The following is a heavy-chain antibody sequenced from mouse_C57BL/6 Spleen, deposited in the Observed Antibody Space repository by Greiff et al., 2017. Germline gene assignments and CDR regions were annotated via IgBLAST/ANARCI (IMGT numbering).Heavy chain of an antibody. V-gene: IGHV5-9-1*02. J-gene: IGHJ4*01. Sequence: EVKVVESGEGLVKPGGSLKLSCAASGFTFSSYAMSWVRQTPEKRLEWVAYISSGGDYIYYADTVKGRFTISRDNARNTLYLQMSSLKSEDTAMYYCTRGDGYSYYYAMDYWGQGTSVTVSS. CDR1: GFTFSSYA. CDR3: TRGDGYSYYYAMDY. CDR2: ISSGGDYI. D-gene: IGHD2-3*01.